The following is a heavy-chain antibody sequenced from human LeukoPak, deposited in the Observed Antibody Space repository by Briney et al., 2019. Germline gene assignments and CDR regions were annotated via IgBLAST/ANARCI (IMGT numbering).Heavy chain of an antibody. CDR1: GFTVSSNY. V-gene: IGHV3-66*02. CDR3: ARWGLGTSLDY. D-gene: IGHD2-2*01. CDR2: IYSGGST. Sequence: GGSLRLSCAASGFTVSSNYMSWVRQAPGKRLEWVSVIYSGGSTYYADSVKGRFTISRDNSKNTLYLQMNSLRAEDTAVYYCARWGLGTSLDYWGQGTLVTVSS. J-gene: IGHJ4*02.